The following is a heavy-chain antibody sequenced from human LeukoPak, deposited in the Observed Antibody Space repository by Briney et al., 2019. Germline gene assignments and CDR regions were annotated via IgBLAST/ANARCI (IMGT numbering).Heavy chain of an antibody. CDR3: ARVDDYGDYRFDY. J-gene: IGHJ4*02. V-gene: IGHV4-30-4*02. CDR2: IYYSGST. Sequence: PSETLSLTCTVSGGSISSGDYYWRWIRQPPGKGLEWLGYIYYSGSTYYNPSLKSRVTISVDTSKNQFSLKLSSVTAADTAVYYCARVDDYGDYRFDYWGQGTLVTVSS. CDR1: GGSISSGDYY. D-gene: IGHD4-17*01.